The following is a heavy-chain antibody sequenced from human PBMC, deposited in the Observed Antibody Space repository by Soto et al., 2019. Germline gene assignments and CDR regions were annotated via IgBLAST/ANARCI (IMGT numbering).Heavy chain of an antibody. V-gene: IGHV4-31*03. Sequence: PSETLSLTCTVSGGSIRSAGYYWTWIRQHPVKGLEWIGYSYYSESTYYNPSLKSRVTISVDTSKNQFSLKLTSMTAADTATYYCARFQGWNDGDNYGLDVWGQGTTVTVSS. D-gene: IGHD1-1*01. J-gene: IGHJ6*02. CDR2: SYYSEST. CDR3: ARFQGWNDGDNYGLDV. CDR1: GGSIRSAGYY.